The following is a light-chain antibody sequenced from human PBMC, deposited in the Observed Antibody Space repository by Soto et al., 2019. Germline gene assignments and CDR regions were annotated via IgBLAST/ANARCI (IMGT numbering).Light chain of an antibody. CDR1: QSISSW. Sequence: DIKMAQFPSTLSASVGDRLASTYLASQSISSWLAWYQQKPGKAPKLLIYRASGLESVFPSRFRHSGAVTEFTITITTLQPADVATYDCQHYNTYSPAFGLGTKVDIK. V-gene: IGKV1-5*03. J-gene: IGKJ1*01. CDR3: QHYNTYSPA. CDR2: RAS.